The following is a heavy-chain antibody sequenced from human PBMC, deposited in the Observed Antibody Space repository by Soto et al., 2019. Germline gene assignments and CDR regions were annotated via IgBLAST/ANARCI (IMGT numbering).Heavy chain of an antibody. CDR2: IFPIFGTA. CDR3: ARESGCRGGSCYRPYYDDGMAV. V-gene: IGHV1-69*01. J-gene: IGHJ6*02. CDR1: GGTFSSYA. Sequence: QVQLVQSGSEVKKPGSSVKVSCKASGGTFSSYAIRWVRQAPGQGLEWMGGIFPIFGTANYAQKLQGRVTITEDDSTSTAYMALRSLRAEDTAVYYCARESGCRGGSCYRPYYDDGMAVWGQGTKVTVSS. D-gene: IGHD2-15*01.